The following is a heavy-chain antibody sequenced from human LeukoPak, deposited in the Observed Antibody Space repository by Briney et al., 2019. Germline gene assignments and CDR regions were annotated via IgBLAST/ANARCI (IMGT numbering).Heavy chain of an antibody. CDR2: ISGSGGST. J-gene: IGHJ4*02. V-gene: IGHV3-23*01. D-gene: IGHD6-19*01. Sequence: TGGSLRLSCAASGFTFSSYAMSWARQAPGKGLEWVSAISGSGGSTYYADSVKGRFTISRDNSKNTLYLQMNSLRAEDTAVYYCAKDLRAVAGPFDYWGQGTLVTVSS. CDR1: GFTFSSYA. CDR3: AKDLRAVAGPFDY.